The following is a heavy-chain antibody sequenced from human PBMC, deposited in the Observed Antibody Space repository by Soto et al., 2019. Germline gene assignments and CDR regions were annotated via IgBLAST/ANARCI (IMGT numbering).Heavy chain of an antibody. CDR1: GFTFSGSA. D-gene: IGHD2-2*02. J-gene: IGHJ4*02. Sequence: GSLRLSCAASGFTFSGSAMHWVRQASGKGLEWVGRIRSKANSYATAYAASVKGRFTISRDDSKNTAYLQMNSLKTEDTAVYYCTRRNTSTDYWGQGTLVTVSS. CDR3: TRRNTSTDY. V-gene: IGHV3-73*01. CDR2: IRSKANSYAT.